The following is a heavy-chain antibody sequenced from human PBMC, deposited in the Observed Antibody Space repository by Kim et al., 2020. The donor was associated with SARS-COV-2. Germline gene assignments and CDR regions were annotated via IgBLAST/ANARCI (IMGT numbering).Heavy chain of an antibody. CDR1: GGSISTYS. CDR2: IYYGGST. J-gene: IGHJ2*01. V-gene: IGHV4-59*01. D-gene: IGHD2-21*02. CDR3: ARRDGGGDCYPDWYFDL. Sequence: SETLSLTCTVSGGSISTYSWNWIRQPPGKGLEWIAYIYYGGSTNYNPSLKSRVTISVDTYKNQFSLKLSSVTAADTAVYYCARRDGGGDCYPDWYFDLWGRGTLVTVSS.